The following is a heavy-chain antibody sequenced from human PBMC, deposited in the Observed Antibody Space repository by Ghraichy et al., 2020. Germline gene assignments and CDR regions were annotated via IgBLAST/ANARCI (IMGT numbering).Heavy chain of an antibody. CDR1: GLTFTNAW. J-gene: IGHJ4*02. Sequence: GGSLRLSCAVSGLTFTNAWMTWVRQAPGKGLEWIGRIKSETDGGTVDYAAPVRGRFTISREDSKNTLYLQMNSLNTEDTAVYYCETDDPRWDHWGQGTLVTVSS. CDR3: ETDDPRWDH. D-gene: IGHD1-14*01. CDR2: IKSETDGGTV. V-gene: IGHV3-15*01.